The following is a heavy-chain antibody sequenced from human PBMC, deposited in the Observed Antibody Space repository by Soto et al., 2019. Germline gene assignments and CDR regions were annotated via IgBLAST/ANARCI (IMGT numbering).Heavy chain of an antibody. V-gene: IGHV5-51*01. CDR2: IYPGDSDT. Sequence: GASLKISCKGCGYSFTSYWIWWVRQMPRKGLEWMGIIYPGDSDTRYSPSFQGQVTISADKSISTAYLQWSSLKASDTAMYYCARTYYDYIWGSYRPPVAFDIWGQGTMVTVSS. D-gene: IGHD3-16*02. J-gene: IGHJ3*02. CDR3: ARTYYDYIWGSYRPPVAFDI. CDR1: GYSFTSYW.